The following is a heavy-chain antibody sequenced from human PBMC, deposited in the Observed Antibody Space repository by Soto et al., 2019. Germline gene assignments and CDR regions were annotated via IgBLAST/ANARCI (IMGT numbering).Heavy chain of an antibody. V-gene: IGHV1-69*13. CDR2: IIPIFGTA. CDR3: ARLLHGYSPVFDY. CDR1: GGTFSSYA. D-gene: IGHD5-18*01. Sequence: SVKVSCKASGGTFSSYAISWVRQAPGQGLEWMGGIIPIFGTANYAQKFQGRVTITADESTSTAYMELSSLRSEDTAVYYCARLLHGYSPVFDYWGQGTLATVSS. J-gene: IGHJ4*02.